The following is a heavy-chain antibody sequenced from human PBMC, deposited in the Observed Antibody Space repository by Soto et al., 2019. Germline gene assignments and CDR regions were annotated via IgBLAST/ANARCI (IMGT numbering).Heavy chain of an antibody. CDR3: SREKAGTSAFDI. V-gene: IGHV1-69*06. J-gene: IGHJ3*02. CDR1: GGTFSSYA. CDR2: IIPIFATA. Sequence: AASVKVSCKASGGTFSSYAISWVRQAPGHGLEWMGGIIPIFATANYAQKFQGRVTITADKSTSTAYMELSSLRSEDTAVYYCSREKAGTSAFDIWGQGTMVTVSS. D-gene: IGHD6-13*01.